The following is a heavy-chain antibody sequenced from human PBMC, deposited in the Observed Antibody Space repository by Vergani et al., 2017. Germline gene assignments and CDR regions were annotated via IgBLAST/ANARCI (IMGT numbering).Heavy chain of an antibody. Sequence: QVQLLQSGSELKKPGASVRISCEASGYTFTNYPLIWVRQAPGQGLEVMGWNNTNSGNPKYAPGFTGRFVFSLDTSVSTAYLQISGLKAEDSAVYYCARGRQWRLTEYLYGMDVWGQGTTVTVSS. D-gene: IGHD6-19*01. CDR2: NNTNSGNP. CDR3: ARGRQWRLTEYLYGMDV. V-gene: IGHV7-4-1*02. J-gene: IGHJ6*02. CDR1: GYTFTNYP.